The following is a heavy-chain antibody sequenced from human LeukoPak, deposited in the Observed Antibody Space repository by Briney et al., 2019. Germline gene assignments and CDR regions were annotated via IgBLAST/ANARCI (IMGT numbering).Heavy chain of an antibody. J-gene: IGHJ4*02. D-gene: IGHD3-10*01. CDR3: ARGWGITMVRGTGSIDY. CDR1: GFTFSSCG. Sequence: GGSLRLSCAASGFTFSSCGMNWVRQAPGKGLEWVSCISSSSSYIYYADPVKGRFTISRDNAKNSLYLQMNSLRAEDTAVYYCARGWGITMVRGTGSIDYWGQGTLVTVSS. V-gene: IGHV3-21*01. CDR2: ISSSSSYI.